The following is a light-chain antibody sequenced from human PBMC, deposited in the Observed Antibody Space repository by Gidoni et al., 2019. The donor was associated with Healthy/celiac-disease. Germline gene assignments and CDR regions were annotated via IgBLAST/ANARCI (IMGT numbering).Light chain of an antibody. J-gene: IGLJ2*01. CDR2: DVS. V-gene: IGLV2-11*01. Sequence: QSALTQPRSVSGSPGQAVTISCTGTISDVGGYNYVSWYQQPPGKAPKLMIYDVSKRPSGVPDRFSGSKSGNTASLTISGLQAEDEADYYCCSYAGSYTFVVFGGGTKLTVL. CDR1: ISDVGGYNY. CDR3: CSYAGSYTFVV.